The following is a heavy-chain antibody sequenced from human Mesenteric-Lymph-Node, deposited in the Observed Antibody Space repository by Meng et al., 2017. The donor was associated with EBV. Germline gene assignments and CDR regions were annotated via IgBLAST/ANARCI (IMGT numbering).Heavy chain of an antibody. CDR2: IYYSGTT. V-gene: IGHV4-39*01. Sequence: QPQLQGAAPGLVRPSGTLSLICTVSSDSISSTSYHWGWIRQPPGKGLEWIGSIYYSGTTYFNPSLESRVSISVDTSKKQFSLRLTSVTAADTAVYYCARQYGSSFDYWGQGTLVTVSS. CDR3: ARQYGSSFDY. J-gene: IGHJ4*02. CDR1: SDSISSTSYH. D-gene: IGHD3-10*01.